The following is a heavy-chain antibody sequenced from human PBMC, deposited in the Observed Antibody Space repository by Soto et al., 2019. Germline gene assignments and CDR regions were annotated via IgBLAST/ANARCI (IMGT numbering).Heavy chain of an antibody. CDR3: ARGTDDAKIRCDH. CDR2: IHPGGDT. Sequence: LRLSCAASGFTVSSNYMSWVRQAPGKGLEWVSSIHPGGDTFYADSVKCRFSFSRDNSKNTVYLQMNSLRVEDTAVYYCARGTDDAKIRCDHWGQGNLVTLSS. D-gene: IGHD1-1*01. CDR1: GFTVSSNY. J-gene: IGHJ5*02. V-gene: IGHV3-53*01.